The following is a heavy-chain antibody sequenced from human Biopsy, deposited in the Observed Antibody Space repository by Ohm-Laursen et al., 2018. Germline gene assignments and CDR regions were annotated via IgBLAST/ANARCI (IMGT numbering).Heavy chain of an antibody. J-gene: IGHJ5*02. CDR2: LNPVSGNS. V-gene: IGHV1-8*01. Sequence: SVKVSCKASGYTFTSYDITWVRQASGQGPEWKGWLNPVSGNSNFGQKFRGRVAVTSDTSISTAYMELSGLTSDDTATYYCGRAVRNQLLTDPWGQGTLVTVTS. D-gene: IGHD1-7*01. CDR3: GRAVRNQLLTDP. CDR1: GYTFTSYD.